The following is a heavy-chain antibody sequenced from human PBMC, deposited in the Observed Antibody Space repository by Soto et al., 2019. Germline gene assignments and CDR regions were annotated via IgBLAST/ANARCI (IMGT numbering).Heavy chain of an antibody. D-gene: IGHD3-3*01. CDR2: ISGSGGST. V-gene: IGHV3-23*01. J-gene: IGHJ4*02. CDR1: GFTFSSYA. CDR3: AKIVRFLEWLNPYYFDY. Sequence: EVQLLESGGGLVQPGGSLRLSCAASGFTFSSYAMSWVRQAPGKGLEWVSAISGSGGSTYYADSVKGRFTISRDNSKNTLYLQMHSLKAEDTAVYYCAKIVRFLEWLNPYYFDYWGQGTLVTVSS.